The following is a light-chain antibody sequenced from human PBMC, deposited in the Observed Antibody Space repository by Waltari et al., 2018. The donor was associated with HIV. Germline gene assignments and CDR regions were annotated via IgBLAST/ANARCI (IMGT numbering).Light chain of an antibody. V-gene: IGKV1-6*01. J-gene: IGKJ1*01. CDR1: QGIRND. CDR3: LQDFTYPRT. CDR2: GAS. Sequence: AIQMTQSPSSLSASVGDRVTITCRASQGIRNDLGWYQQKSGKAPTLLIYGASSLQSGVPSRFSGSGSGTDFTLTISSLQPEDFATYYCLQDFTYPRTFGQGTKVEIK.